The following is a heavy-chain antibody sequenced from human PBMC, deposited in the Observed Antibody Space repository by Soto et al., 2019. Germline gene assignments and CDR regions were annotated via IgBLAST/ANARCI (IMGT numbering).Heavy chain of an antibody. CDR2: ISSSSSYI. CDR3: ASAYDSSGYYYHSGRTNDAFDI. J-gene: IGHJ3*02. CDR1: GFTFSSYS. D-gene: IGHD3-22*01. Sequence: GGSLRLSCAASGFTFSSYSMNWVRQAPGKGLEWVSSISSSSSYIYYADSVKGRFTISRDNAKNSLYLQMNSLRAEDTAVYYCASAYDSSGYYYHSGRTNDAFDIWGQGTMVT. V-gene: IGHV3-21*01.